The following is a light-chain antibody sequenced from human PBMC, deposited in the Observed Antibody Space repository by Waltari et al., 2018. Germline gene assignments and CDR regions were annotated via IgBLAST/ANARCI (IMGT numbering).Light chain of an antibody. CDR3: SSFTTSTTGI. CDR1: SSDSGAYES. V-gene: IGLV2-14*01. J-gene: IGLJ2*01. CDR2: DVT. Sequence: SALTQPDSVSGSPGQSITIPGSGISSDSGAYESGSWYQQNPGKAPKVIIYDVTTRPSGVSNRFSGSKSGSSASLTISGLQPEDEADYYCSSFTTSTTGIFGGGTRLTVL.